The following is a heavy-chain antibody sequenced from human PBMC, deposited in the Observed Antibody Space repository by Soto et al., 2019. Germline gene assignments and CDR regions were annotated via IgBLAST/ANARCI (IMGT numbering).Heavy chain of an antibody. CDR2: IWYAGSNK. V-gene: IGHV3-33*01. D-gene: IGHD1-1*01. Sequence: QVQLVESGGGVVQPGRSLRLSCAASGFTFSSYGMHWVRQAPGKGLEWVAVIWYAGSNKYYADSVKGRFTISRDNSKNTLYLQMNSLRAEDTAVYYWARDLGDNWNDTHYWGQGTLVTVSS. J-gene: IGHJ4*02. CDR3: ARDLGDNWNDTHY. CDR1: GFTFSSYG.